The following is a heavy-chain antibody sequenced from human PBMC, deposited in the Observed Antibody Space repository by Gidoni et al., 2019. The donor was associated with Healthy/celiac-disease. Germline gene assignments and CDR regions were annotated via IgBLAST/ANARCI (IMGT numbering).Heavy chain of an antibody. CDR2: ISWNSGSI. CDR3: AKDHRYSSSWSSKNYFDY. J-gene: IGHJ4*02. D-gene: IGHD6-13*01. V-gene: IGHV3-9*01. CDR1: GFTFADYA. Sequence: EVQLVESGGGLVQPGRSLRLSCAASGFTFADYAMHWVRQAPGKGLEWVSGISWNSGSIGYADSVKGRFTISRDNAKNSLYLQMNSLRAEDTALYYCAKDHRYSSSWSSKNYFDYWGQGTLVTVSS.